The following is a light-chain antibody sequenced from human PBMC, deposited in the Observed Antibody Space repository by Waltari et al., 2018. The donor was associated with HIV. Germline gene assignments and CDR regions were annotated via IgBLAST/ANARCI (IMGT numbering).Light chain of an antibody. CDR3: AAWDDSLWV. Sequence: QSVLTQPPSASGTPGQRVTISCSGSSSNIGSNYVYWYQQLPGTAPKLLIYTNNQRPPGVPDRCSGSKSGTSASLAISGLRSEDEADYYCAAWDDSLWVFGGGTKLTVL. J-gene: IGLJ3*02. CDR2: TNN. CDR1: SSNIGSNY. V-gene: IGLV1-47*01.